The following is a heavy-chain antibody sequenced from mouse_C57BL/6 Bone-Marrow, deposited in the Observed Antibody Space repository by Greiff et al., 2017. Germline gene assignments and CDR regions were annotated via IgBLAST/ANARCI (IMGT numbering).Heavy chain of an antibody. CDR3: TRGDSDKGLYY. CDR1: GYTFTSST. Sequence: VQGVESGAELVRPGASVKMSCKASGYTFTSSTMHWVKQRPGQGLEWIGNINPSSGYTNYNQKFKDKATLTADKSSSTAYIRLSSLTSEDSAVNYCTRGDSDKGLYYWGQGTTLTVSS. CDR2: INPSSGYT. V-gene: IGHV1-4*01. D-gene: IGHD6-1*01. J-gene: IGHJ2*01.